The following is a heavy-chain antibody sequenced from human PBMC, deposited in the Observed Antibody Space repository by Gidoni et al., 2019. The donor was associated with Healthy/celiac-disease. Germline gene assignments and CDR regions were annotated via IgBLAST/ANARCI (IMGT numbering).Heavy chain of an antibody. V-gene: IGHV1-46*01. D-gene: IGHD6-6*01. CDR2: INPSGGST. J-gene: IGHJ4*02. Sequence: QVQLVQSGAEVKKPGASVKVSCKASGYTFTSYYMHWVQQAPGQGLEWMGIINPSGGSTSYAQKFQGRVTMTRDTSTSTVYMELSSLRSEDTAVYYCARTIAARLFDYWGQGTLVTVSS. CDR3: ARTIAARLFDY. CDR1: GYTFTSYY.